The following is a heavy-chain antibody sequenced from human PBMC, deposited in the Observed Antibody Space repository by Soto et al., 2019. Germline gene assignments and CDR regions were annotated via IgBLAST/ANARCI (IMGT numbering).Heavy chain of an antibody. CDR1: GSSMSNYY. V-gene: IGHV4-59*01. D-gene: IGHD2-2*01. Sequence: QVQLQESGPGLVKPSETLSLTCTVSGSSMSNYYWSWIRQPPGKGLEWIGYIYHTGTTPYNPSLQSRGTTSLDMSKNQFSLRLSSVTAADTAVYYCARGRTSWSFDYWGQGTLVTVSS. J-gene: IGHJ4*02. CDR2: IYHTGTT. CDR3: ARGRTSWSFDY.